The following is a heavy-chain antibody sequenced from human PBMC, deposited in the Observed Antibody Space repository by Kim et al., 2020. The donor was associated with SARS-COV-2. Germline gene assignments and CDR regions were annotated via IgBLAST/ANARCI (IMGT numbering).Heavy chain of an antibody. CDR2: INAGNGNT. Sequence: ASVKVSCKASGYTFTSYAMHWVRQAPGQRLEWMGWINAGNGNTKYSQKFQGRVTITRDTSASTAYMELSSLRSEDTAVYYCARDNPYYDILTGYYYYYGMDVWGQGTTVTVSS. CDR3: ARDNPYYDILTGYYYYYGMDV. CDR1: GYTFTSYA. D-gene: IGHD3-9*01. J-gene: IGHJ6*02. V-gene: IGHV1-3*01.